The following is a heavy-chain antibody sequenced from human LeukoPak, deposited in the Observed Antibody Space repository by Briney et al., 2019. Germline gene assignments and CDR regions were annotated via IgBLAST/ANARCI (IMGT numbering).Heavy chain of an antibody. CDR3: ARTIAVAGYDYFDY. D-gene: IGHD6-19*01. J-gene: IGHJ4*02. Sequence: GGPLRLFCAASGFTFSSYSMKWVRQAPGKGLEWVLSISSSSSYIYYADSERGRFTISRDNAQNTLYLQMNSLRAEDTAVYYCARTIAVAGYDYFDYWGQGTLVTASS. CDR2: ISSSSSYI. CDR1: GFTFSSYS. V-gene: IGHV3-21*01.